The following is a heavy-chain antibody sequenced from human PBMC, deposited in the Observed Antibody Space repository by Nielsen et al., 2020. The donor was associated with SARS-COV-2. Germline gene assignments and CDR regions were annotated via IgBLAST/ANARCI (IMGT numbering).Heavy chain of an antibody. Sequence: GGSLRLSCAASGFTFSSYAMHWVRQAPGKGLEWVAVISYDGSNKYYADSVKGRFTISRDNSKNTLYLQMDSLRAEDTAVYYCAGSYNSGSFDFWGQGTLVTVSS. CDR3: AGSYNSGSFDF. CDR1: GFTFSSYA. D-gene: IGHD6-19*01. J-gene: IGHJ4*02. V-gene: IGHV3-30-3*01. CDR2: ISYDGSNK.